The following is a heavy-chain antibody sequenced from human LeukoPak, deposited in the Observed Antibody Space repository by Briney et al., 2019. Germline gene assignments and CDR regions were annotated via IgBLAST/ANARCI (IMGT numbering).Heavy chain of an antibody. J-gene: IGHJ4*02. CDR2: ISGSGDST. Sequence: GGSLRLSCVASGFTFSSYVMSWVRQAPGQGLEWVSTISGSGDSTYYADSVKGRFTISRDNSKNTLYLQMNSLRADDTAVYYCAKGTWLISLVYWGQGTLVTVSS. CDR1: GFTFSSYV. CDR3: AKGTWLISLVY. V-gene: IGHV3-23*01. D-gene: IGHD3-22*01.